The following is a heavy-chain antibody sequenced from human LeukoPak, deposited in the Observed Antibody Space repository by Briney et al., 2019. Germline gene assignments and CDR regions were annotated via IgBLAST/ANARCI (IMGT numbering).Heavy chain of an antibody. Sequence: SETLSLTCSVSGGSISSSSYYWGWIRQPPGKGLERIGSIYYSGSTYYNPSIKSRLTISVDTSRNQFSLKLSSVTAVDTAMYYCARHMHCTSTSCYPPLNWFDPWGQGTLVTVSS. J-gene: IGHJ5*02. CDR1: GGSISSSSYY. D-gene: IGHD2-2*01. CDR2: IYYSGST. V-gene: IGHV4-39*01. CDR3: ARHMHCTSTSCYPPLNWFDP.